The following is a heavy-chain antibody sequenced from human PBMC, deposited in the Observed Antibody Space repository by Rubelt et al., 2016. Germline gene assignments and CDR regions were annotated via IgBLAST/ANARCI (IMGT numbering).Heavy chain of an antibody. J-gene: IGHJ4*02. Sequence: EVQLLESGGGLVQPGGSLRLSCAASGFTFSSFAMSWVRQAPGKGLEWVSAISGNGGNTYYADSVKGRFTISRDDSQNPLYLQMNSLRAEDTAVYYCAKRVGATFGYFDYWGQGTLVTVSS. CDR1: GFTFSSFA. CDR2: ISGNGGNT. V-gene: IGHV3-23*01. CDR3: AKRVGATFGYFDY. D-gene: IGHD1-26*01.